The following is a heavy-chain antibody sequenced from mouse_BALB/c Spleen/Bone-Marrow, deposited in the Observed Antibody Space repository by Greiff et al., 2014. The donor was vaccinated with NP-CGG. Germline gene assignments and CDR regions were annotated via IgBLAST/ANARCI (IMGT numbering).Heavy chain of an antibody. CDR1: GFTFSSFG. J-gene: IGHJ4*01. D-gene: IGHD1-1*01. CDR3: ARSDYVGYYAMDY. CDR2: ISSDSSTI. Sequence: EVQLVESGGGLVQSGGSRKLSCAASGFTFSSFGIHWVRQAPEKGLEWVAYISSDSSTIYYADTVKGRFTISRDNPKNTLFLQMTSLRSEDTAMYYCARSDYVGYYAMDYWGQGTSVTVSS. V-gene: IGHV5-17*02.